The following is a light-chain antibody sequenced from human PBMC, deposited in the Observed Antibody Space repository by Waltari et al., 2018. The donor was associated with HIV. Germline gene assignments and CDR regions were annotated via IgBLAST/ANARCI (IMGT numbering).Light chain of an antibody. Sequence: DIQMTQSPSSLSAPVGDRVTITCQASHDIKEPLNWFQQKPGKAPNLLIYDVSNLEVGVPSRFSGSGSGTDFSFTISSLQPEDVGTYYCQHYVTPSAITFGQGTRLEI. CDR2: DVS. CDR3: QHYVTPSAIT. CDR1: HDIKEP. V-gene: IGKV1-33*01. J-gene: IGKJ5*01.